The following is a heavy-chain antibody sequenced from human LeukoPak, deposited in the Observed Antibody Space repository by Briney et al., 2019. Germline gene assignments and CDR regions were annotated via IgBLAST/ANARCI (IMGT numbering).Heavy chain of an antibody. CDR1: GGSISSGGYS. J-gene: IGHJ6*02. Sequence: SQTPSLTCAVSGGSISSGGYSWSWIRQPPGKGLEWIGYIYHSGSTYYNPSLKSRVTISVDTSKNQFSLKLSSVTAADTAMYYCARIASGLYYYYDMDVWGQGTTVTVSS. CDR2: IYHSGST. CDR3: ARIASGLYYYYDMDV. D-gene: IGHD2-21*01. V-gene: IGHV4-30-2*01.